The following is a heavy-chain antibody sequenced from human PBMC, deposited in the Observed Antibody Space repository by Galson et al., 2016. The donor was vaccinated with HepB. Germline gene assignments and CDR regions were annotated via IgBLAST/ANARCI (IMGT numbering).Heavy chain of an antibody. CDR3: AKDQIWLLSLTYYYGVDV. Sequence: SLRLSCAASGFTFSTYAMSWARQTPGKGLEWVSTITGSGGRTYYADSVKGRFTISRDNSKNTLSLQMNSLRAEDTAVYYCAKDQIWLLSLTYYYGVDVWGQGTTVTVSS. D-gene: IGHD2-2*01. V-gene: IGHV3-23*01. CDR1: GFTFSTYA. J-gene: IGHJ6*02. CDR2: ITGSGGRT.